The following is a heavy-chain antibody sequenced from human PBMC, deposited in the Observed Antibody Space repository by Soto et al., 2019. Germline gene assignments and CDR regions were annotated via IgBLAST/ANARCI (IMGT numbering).Heavy chain of an antibody. V-gene: IGHV4-30-4*01. D-gene: IGHD2-8*01. CDR1: CGSSSSGDYY. Sequence: SETLSVTCTVACGSSSSGDYYRSLIRQPPGKGLEWIGYIYYSGSTYYNPSLKSRVTISVDTSKNQFSLKLSPVTSADTAVDYCPSPGYCINGECYPLFAPGGKGTLVTVSP. J-gene: IGHJ5*02. CDR2: IYYSGST. CDR3: PSPGYCINGECYPLFAP.